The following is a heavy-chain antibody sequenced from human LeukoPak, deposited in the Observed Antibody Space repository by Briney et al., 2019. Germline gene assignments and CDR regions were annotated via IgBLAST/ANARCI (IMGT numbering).Heavy chain of an antibody. CDR2: IYSGGST. CDR1: GFTVSSNY. J-gene: IGHJ6*03. CDR3: ARDKEYYYDSSGYYYYCYMDV. V-gene: IGHV3-53*01. Sequence: GGSLRLSCAASGFTVSSNYMSWVRQAPGKGLEWVSVIYSGGSTYYADSVKGRFTISRDTSKNTLYLQMNSLRAEDTAVYYCARDKEYYYDSSGYYYYCYMDVWGKGTTVTVSS. D-gene: IGHD3-22*01.